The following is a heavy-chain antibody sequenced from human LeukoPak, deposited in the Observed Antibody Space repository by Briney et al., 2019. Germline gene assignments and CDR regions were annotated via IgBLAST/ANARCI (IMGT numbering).Heavy chain of an antibody. J-gene: IGHJ4*02. V-gene: IGHV4-61*10. CDR2: FHNSGTS. D-gene: IGHD3-16*01. CDR1: GGSVSSGSYY. CDR3: TRGAGWLIDY. Sequence: SETLSLTCAVSGGSVSSGSYYWSWIRQPAGKGLEWIGYFHNSGTSTYNPSLKSRVTISADTSKNPFSLKLNSLTTADTAVYYCTRGAGWLIDYWGQGILVTVSS.